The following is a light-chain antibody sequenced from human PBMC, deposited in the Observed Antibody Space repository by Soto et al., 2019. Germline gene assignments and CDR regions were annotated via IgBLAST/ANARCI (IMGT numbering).Light chain of an antibody. CDR3: CSYAASYTLL. J-gene: IGLJ3*02. Sequence: QSALTQARSVSASPGQSVTISCTGTSSNVGGYNYVSWYQQNPGKAPKLMIYDASKRPRGVPDRFSGSKSGNAAFLTISGLKVEDEADYYCCSYAASYTLLFGGGTKLTVL. CDR1: SSNVGGYNY. V-gene: IGLV2-11*01. CDR2: DAS.